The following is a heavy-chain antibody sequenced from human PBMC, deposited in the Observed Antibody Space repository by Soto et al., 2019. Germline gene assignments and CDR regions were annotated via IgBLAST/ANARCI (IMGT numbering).Heavy chain of an antibody. V-gene: IGHV4-31*02. CDR1: ANH. Sequence: ANHLTWVRQNPVKGLEWIGHIYDTGNTYYEPSLKSRLNISLDTSKNKFSLQLEPVTAAATAIYFCAAEGGFRPWGQG. J-gene: IGHJ5*02. CDR3: AAEGGFRP. D-gene: IGHD6-25*01. CDR2: IYDTGNT.